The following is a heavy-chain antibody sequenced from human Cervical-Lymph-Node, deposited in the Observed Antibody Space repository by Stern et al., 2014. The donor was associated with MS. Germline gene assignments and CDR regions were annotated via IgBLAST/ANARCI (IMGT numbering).Heavy chain of an antibody. CDR3: ARDFSARELGVLPY. V-gene: IGHV1-46*01. CDR2: INPNGGST. CDR1: GYTFTTYY. Sequence: DQLVESGAEVKKPGASVKVSCKASGYTFTTYYMHWVRQAPGQGLEWMGIINPNGGSTDYAQRFKGRVTMTMDTSTSTVCMELSSLRSEDTAVYCCARDFSARELGVLPYWGQGTLVTVSS. D-gene: IGHD1-26*01. J-gene: IGHJ4*02.